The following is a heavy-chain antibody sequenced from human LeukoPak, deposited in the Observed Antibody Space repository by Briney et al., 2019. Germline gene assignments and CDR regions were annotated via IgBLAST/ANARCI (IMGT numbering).Heavy chain of an antibody. CDR1: GGSISSSSYY. CDR3: ARDVLRDGYNPYYFDY. D-gene: IGHD5-24*01. J-gene: IGHJ4*02. V-gene: IGHV4-39*07. CDR2: IYYSGST. Sequence: SETLSLTCTVSGGSISSSSYYWGWIRQPPGKGLEWIGSIYYSGSTYYNPSLKSRVTISVDTSKNQFSLKLSSVTAADTAVYYCARDVLRDGYNPYYFDYWGQGTLVTVSS.